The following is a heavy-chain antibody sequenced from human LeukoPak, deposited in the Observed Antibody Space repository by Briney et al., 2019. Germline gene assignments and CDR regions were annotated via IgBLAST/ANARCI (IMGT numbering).Heavy chain of an antibody. CDR2: TYYRSKWYT. CDR3: ARLGSGSNY. V-gene: IGHV6-1*01. J-gene: IGHJ4*02. D-gene: IGHD3-10*01. Sequence: SQTLSLTCAISGDSVSSNSAAWIWIRQSPSRGLEWLGRTYYRSKWYTEYAVSVKSRITINPDTSKNQFSLQLSSVNPEDTAVYYCARLGSGSNYWGQGTLITVSS. CDR1: GDSVSSNSAA.